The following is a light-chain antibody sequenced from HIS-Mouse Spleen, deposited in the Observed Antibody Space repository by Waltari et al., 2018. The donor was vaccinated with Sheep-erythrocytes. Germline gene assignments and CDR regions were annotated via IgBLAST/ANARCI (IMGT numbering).Light chain of an antibody. CDR1: SSDVGGYNY. CDR2: DVS. Sequence: QSALTQPRSVSGSPGQSVTISCTGTSSDVGGYNYVSWYQQHPGKAPKPLIYDVSNRPSWVPDRVSGSKSGNTASLTISGLQAEDEADYYCCSYAGSYNHVFATGTKVTVL. V-gene: IGLV2-11*01. CDR3: CSYAGSYNHV. J-gene: IGLJ1*01.